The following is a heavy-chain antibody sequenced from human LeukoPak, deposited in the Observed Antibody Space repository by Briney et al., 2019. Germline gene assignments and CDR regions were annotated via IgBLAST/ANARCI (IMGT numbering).Heavy chain of an antibody. D-gene: IGHD3-16*02. CDR3: ATEVPNYYDYVWGSYRPKPFDP. CDR1: GGSFSGYY. V-gene: IGHV4-34*01. CDR2: TNHSGST. Sequence: SETLSLTCAVYGGSFSGYYWSWIRQPPGRGLERIGETNHSGSTNYNPSLKSRVTISVDTSKNQFSLKLSSVTAADTAVYYCATEVPNYYDYVWGSYRPKPFDPWGQGTLVTVSS. J-gene: IGHJ5*02.